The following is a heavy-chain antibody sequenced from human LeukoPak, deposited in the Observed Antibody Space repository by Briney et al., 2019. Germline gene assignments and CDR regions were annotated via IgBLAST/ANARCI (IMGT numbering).Heavy chain of an antibody. V-gene: IGHV4-4*07. J-gene: IGHJ4*02. CDR3: ARGSHSGDYDRLDY. CDR2: IYTSGST. CDR1: GGSISSYY. D-gene: IGHD3-22*01. Sequence: SETLSLTCTVSGGSISSYYWSWIRQPAGKGLEWIGRIYTSGSTNYNPSLKSRVTMSVDMSKNQFSPKLSSVTAADTAVYYCARGSHSGDYDRLDYWGQGTLVTVSS.